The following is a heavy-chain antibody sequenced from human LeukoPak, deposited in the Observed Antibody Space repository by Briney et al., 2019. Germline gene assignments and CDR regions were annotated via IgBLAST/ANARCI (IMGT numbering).Heavy chain of an antibody. CDR1: GGSISSSSYY. Sequence: SETLSLTCTVSGGSISSSSYYWGWIRQPPGKGLEWIGSIYYSGSTYYNPSLKSRVTISVDTSKNQFSLKLSSVTAADTAVYYCARCRVLWFGGFDPWGQGTLVTVSS. D-gene: IGHD3-10*01. CDR3: ARCRVLWFGGFDP. J-gene: IGHJ5*02. CDR2: IYYSGST. V-gene: IGHV4-39*01.